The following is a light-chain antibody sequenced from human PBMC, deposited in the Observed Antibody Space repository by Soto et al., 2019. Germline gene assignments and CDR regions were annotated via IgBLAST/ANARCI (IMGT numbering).Light chain of an antibody. CDR1: QSVSSSY. CDR3: QQRHMWPIT. V-gene: IGKV3D-20*02. J-gene: IGKJ5*01. Sequence: EIVLTQSPGTLSLSPGERATLSCRASQSVSSSYLAWYQQKPGQPPRLLIYGASNRDTGIPDRFSGSGSGTDFTLTISSLEPEDSAVYYCQQRHMWPITFGQGTRLEIK. CDR2: GAS.